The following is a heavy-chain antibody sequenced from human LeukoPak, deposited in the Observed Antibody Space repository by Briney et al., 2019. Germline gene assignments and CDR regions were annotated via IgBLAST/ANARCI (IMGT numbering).Heavy chain of an antibody. CDR2: ISYDGSNK. CDR3: ATTAMVQVFDY. Sequence: GGSLRLSCAASGFTFSSYGMHWVRQAPGKGLEWVAVISYDGSNKYYADSVKGRFTISRDNSKNTLYLQTNSLRAEDTAVYYCATTAMVQVFDYWGQGTLVTVSS. J-gene: IGHJ4*02. D-gene: IGHD2-2*01. V-gene: IGHV3-30*03. CDR1: GFTFSSYG.